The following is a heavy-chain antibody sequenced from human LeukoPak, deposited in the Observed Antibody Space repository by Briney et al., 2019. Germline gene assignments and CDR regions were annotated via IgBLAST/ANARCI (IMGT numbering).Heavy chain of an antibody. CDR2: IYPGGSDT. V-gene: IGHV5-51*01. J-gene: IGHJ4*01. D-gene: IGHD6-6*01. CDR1: GFTFTNYW. CDR3: ARGDASMATGFNY. Sequence: GESLKISCQTSGFTFTNYWIGWVRQMPGKGREWMGIIYPGGSDTKYSPSFRGQVTMSADKCTSTAYLQWGSLKASDTAMYFCARGDASMATGFNYWGQGTLVTVSS.